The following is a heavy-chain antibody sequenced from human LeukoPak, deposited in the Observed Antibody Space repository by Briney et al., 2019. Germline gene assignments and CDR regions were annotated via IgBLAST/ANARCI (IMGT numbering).Heavy chain of an antibody. CDR2: IYYSGST. D-gene: IGHD5-18*01. V-gene: IGHV4-59*12. J-gene: IGHJ5*02. CDR1: GGSISSYY. Sequence: SETLSLTCTVSGGSISSYYWSWIRQPPGKGLEWIGYIYYSGSTNYNPSLKSRVTISVDTSKNQFSLKLSSVTAADTAVYYCARESWVQNNWFDPWGQGTLVTVSS. CDR3: ARESWVQNNWFDP.